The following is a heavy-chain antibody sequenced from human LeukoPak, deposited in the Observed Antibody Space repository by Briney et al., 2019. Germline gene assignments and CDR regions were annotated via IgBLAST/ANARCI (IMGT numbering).Heavy chain of an antibody. CDR1: GYTFTSYY. V-gene: IGHV1-46*01. J-gene: IGHJ5*02. CDR2: INPSDGST. CDR3: ARGPYAYTSSATLGSYNWFDP. Sequence: ASVTVSYKPSGYTFTSYYMLWVRQAPGQELEWMGIINPSDGSTSYAQKFQGRVTMTRDTSISTAYLQWSSLKASDTAMYYCARGPYAYTSSATLGSYNWFDPWGQGSLVTVSS. D-gene: IGHD2-2*02.